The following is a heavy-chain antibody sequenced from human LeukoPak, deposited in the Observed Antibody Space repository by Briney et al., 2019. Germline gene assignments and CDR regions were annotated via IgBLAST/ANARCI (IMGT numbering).Heavy chain of an antibody. CDR2: TSYDGSNK. V-gene: IGHV3-30-3*01. Sequence: GGSLRLSCAASGFTFSSYAMHWVRQAPGKGLEWVAVTSYDGSNKYYADSVKGRFTISRDNSKNTLYLQMNSLRAEDTAVYYCARLVVVAATVDYWGQGTLVTVSS. D-gene: IGHD2-15*01. CDR1: GFTFSSYA. CDR3: ARLVVVAATVDY. J-gene: IGHJ4*02.